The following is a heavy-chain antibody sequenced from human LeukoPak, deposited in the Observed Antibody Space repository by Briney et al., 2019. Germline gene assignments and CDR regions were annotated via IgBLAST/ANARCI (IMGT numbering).Heavy chain of an antibody. Sequence: PGGSLRLSCAASGFSFSTYSMNWVRQAPGKGLEWVALISYDGGVRYYADSVKGRFTISRDNSKNTLYLQMNSLRTEDTAVYYCLTEDTPTVFDYWGQGILVTVSS. J-gene: IGHJ4*02. CDR1: GFSFSTYS. CDR3: LTEDTPTVFDY. V-gene: IGHV3-30*03. CDR2: ISYDGGVR. D-gene: IGHD5-18*01.